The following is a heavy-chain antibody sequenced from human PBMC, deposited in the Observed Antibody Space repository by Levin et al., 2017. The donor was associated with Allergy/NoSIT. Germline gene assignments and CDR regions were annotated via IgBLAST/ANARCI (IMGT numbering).Heavy chain of an antibody. J-gene: IGHJ2*01. CDR3: AREVTSPWYLDV. CDR1: GDSINNYY. D-gene: IGHD2-21*02. V-gene: IGHV4-59*12. Sequence: MASETLSLTCTVSGDSINNYYWSWVRQPPGKGLEWIGYIYYSGTTNYNPSLKSRVTISLDTSNNQFSLRLASVTAADTALYYCAREVTSPWYLDVWGRGILVTVSS. CDR2: IYYSGTT.